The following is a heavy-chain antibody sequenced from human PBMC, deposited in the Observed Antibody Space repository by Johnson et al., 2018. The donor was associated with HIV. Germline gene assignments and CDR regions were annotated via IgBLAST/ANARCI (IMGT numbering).Heavy chain of an antibody. CDR2: IKQDGSDK. CDR1: GFTFSSYW. Sequence: VQLVESGGGLVQPGGSLRLSCAASGFTFSSYWMSWVRQAPGKGLEWVANIKQDGSDKYYVDSVKGRFTISRDNAKNSLYRQINSLRAEDTAVYYCAGGSITGTSGTFEIWGQGTMVTVSS. D-gene: IGHD1-7*01. V-gene: IGHV3-7*04. CDR3: AGGSITGTSGTFEI. J-gene: IGHJ3*02.